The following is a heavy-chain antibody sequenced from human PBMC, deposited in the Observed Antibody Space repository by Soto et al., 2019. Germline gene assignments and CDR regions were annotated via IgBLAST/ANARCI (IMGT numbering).Heavy chain of an antibody. D-gene: IGHD3-3*01. CDR1: GGSISSGGYY. Sequence: SETLSLTCTVSGGSISSGGYYWSWIRQHPGKGLEWIGYIYYSGSTYYNPSLKSRVTISVDTSKNQFSLKLSSVTAADTAVYYCARRVTIFGVVITSGVRSGQTNRYFDYWGQGTLVTVSS. J-gene: IGHJ4*02. CDR3: ARRVTIFGVVITSGVRSGQTNRYFDY. V-gene: IGHV4-31*03. CDR2: IYYSGST.